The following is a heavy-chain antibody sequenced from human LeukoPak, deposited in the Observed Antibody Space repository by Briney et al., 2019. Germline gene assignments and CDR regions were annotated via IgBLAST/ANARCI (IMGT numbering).Heavy chain of an antibody. J-gene: IGHJ4*02. Sequence: GRSLRPSCAGTGFVFRSNAMNSVRQPPGKWLEWVSSINRGSSTIHYADSVKGRFTISRDNAENSLFLQMNSLRDDDTAVYYCASGSYGQFDSWGQGTLVTVSS. D-gene: IGHD5-18*01. CDR1: GFVFRSNA. V-gene: IGHV3-48*02. CDR2: INRGSSTI. CDR3: ASGSYGQFDS.